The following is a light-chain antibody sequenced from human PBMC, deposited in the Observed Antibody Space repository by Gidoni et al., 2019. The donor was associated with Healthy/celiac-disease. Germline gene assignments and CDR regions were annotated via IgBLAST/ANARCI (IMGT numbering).Light chain of an antibody. J-gene: IGKJ1*01. V-gene: IGKV1-5*03. CDR2: KAS. Sequence: DIQMTQSPSTLSASVGDRVTITCRASQSIRSWLAWYQQKPGKAPKLLIYKASSLESGVPSRFSGSGSGTEFTLTISSLQPDDFATYYCQQYNSYSPVGQGTKVEIK. CDR3: QQYNSYSP. CDR1: QSIRSW.